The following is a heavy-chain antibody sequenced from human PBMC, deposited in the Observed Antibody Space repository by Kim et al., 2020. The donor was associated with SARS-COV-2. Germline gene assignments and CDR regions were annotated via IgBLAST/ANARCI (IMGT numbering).Heavy chain of an antibody. V-gene: IGHV3-33*01. Sequence: GGSLRLSCAASGFTFSRYAMHWVRQAPGKGLEWVAIIWYDGSRKYYVDSVKGRFTISRDNSKNTLDLQMNSLRAEDTAVYYCARNNAAYAMDAWGQGTMVTVSS. CDR2: IWYDGSRK. D-gene: IGHD2-15*01. CDR3: ARNNAAYAMDA. CDR1: GFTFSRYA. J-gene: IGHJ6*02.